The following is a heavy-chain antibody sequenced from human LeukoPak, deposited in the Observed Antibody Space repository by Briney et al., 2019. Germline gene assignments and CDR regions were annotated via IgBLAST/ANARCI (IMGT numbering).Heavy chain of an antibody. Sequence: GGSLRLSCAASGFTFSNYAMNWVRQAPGKGLEWVSTISSSGGSTYYADSVKGRFTISRDNSKNTLYLQMNSLRAEDTAVYYCAKDGLRGYCYITSCPKDHWGQGTLVTVS. V-gene: IGHV3-23*01. CDR1: GFTFSNYA. J-gene: IGHJ4*02. D-gene: IGHD2-2*01. CDR3: AKDGLRGYCYITSCPKDH. CDR2: ISSSGGST.